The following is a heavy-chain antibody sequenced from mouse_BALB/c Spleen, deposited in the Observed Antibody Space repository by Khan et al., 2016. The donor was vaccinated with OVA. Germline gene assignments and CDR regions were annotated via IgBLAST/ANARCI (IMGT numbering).Heavy chain of an antibody. J-gene: IGHJ2*01. CDR1: GYTFTDYS. CDR2: INTETGEP. Sequence: QIQLVQSGPELKKPGETVKISCKASGYTFTDYSMHWVKQAPGKGLKWMGWINTETGEPTYADDFKGRFAFSLETSASTASLQINNPKKEDTATYFWARDKDDYFDYWGQGTTLTVSS. CDR3: ARDKDDYFDY. V-gene: IGHV9-2-1*01.